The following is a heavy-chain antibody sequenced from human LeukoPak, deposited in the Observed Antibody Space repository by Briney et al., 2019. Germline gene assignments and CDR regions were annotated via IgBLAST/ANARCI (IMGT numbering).Heavy chain of an antibody. CDR2: INQDGSEK. V-gene: IGHV3-7*01. Sequence: PGGSLRLSCAASGFTFTTYWMSWVRQAPGKVLEWVANINQDGSEKYYVDSVKGRFTISRDNAKNSLYLQMNSLRAEDTAVYYCARDNRYSGYGVEGEDWGQGTLVTVSS. J-gene: IGHJ4*02. D-gene: IGHD5-12*01. CDR1: GFTFTTYW. CDR3: ARDNRYSGYGVEGED.